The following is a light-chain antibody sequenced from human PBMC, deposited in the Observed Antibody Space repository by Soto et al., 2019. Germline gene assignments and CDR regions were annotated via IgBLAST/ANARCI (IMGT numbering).Light chain of an antibody. J-gene: IGKJ1*01. CDR3: QQYHQLPLT. V-gene: IGKV3-15*01. Sequence: EIVMTQSPATLSLSPGERATLSCRASQSVAGNLAWYHQKPGQAPRLLIYGASTRATGVPARFSGSGSGTEVTLTISRPQSEDFAVYFCQQYHQLPLTFGQGTKVEIK. CDR1: QSVAGN. CDR2: GAS.